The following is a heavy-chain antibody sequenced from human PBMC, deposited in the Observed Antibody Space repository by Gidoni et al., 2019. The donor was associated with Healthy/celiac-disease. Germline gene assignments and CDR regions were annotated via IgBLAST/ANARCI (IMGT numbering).Heavy chain of an antibody. Sequence: VQLVESGGGLVKPGGSLRLPCSASGFTFSSYSMNWVRQDPGKGLEWVSSISSSSSYIYYADSVKGRFTISRDNAKNSLYLQMNSLRAEDTAVYYCARSILDDFWSGYYYFDYWGQGTLVTVSS. V-gene: IGHV3-21*01. D-gene: IGHD3-3*01. J-gene: IGHJ4*02. CDR3: ARSILDDFWSGYYYFDY. CDR2: ISSSSSYI. CDR1: GFTFSSYS.